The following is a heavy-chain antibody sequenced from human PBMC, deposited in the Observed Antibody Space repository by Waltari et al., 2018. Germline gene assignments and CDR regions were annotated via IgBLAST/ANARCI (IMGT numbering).Heavy chain of an antibody. Sequence: QVQLQQWGAGLLKPSETLSLTCAVYGGSFSGSYWSWIRQPQGKGLEWIGEINHSGSTNYNPSLKSRVTISVDTSKNQFSLKLSSVTAADTAVYYCARGRHQRWSGPIGGWFDPWGQGTLVTVSS. V-gene: IGHV4-34*01. J-gene: IGHJ5*02. CDR1: GGSFSGSY. D-gene: IGHD3-3*01. CDR2: INHSGST. CDR3: ARGRHQRWSGPIGGWFDP.